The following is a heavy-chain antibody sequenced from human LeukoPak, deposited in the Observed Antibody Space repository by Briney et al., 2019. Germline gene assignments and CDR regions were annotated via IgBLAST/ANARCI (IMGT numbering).Heavy chain of an antibody. CDR2: ISGSGGST. D-gene: IGHD1-26*01. CDR1: GFTFSSYA. CDR3: ARIGASVGAIDY. J-gene: IGHJ4*02. Sequence: GGSLRLSCAASGFTFSSYAMSWVRQAPGKGLEWVSAISGSGGSTYYADSVKGRFTISRDNTKNTLYLQMNSLRAEDTAVYYCARIGASVGAIDYWGQGTLVTVSS. V-gene: IGHV3-23*01.